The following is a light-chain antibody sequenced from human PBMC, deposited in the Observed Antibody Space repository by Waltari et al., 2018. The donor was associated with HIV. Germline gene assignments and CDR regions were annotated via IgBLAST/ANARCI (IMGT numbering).Light chain of an antibody. CDR2: INN. J-gene: IGLJ3*02. Sequence: QSVLIQSPSMSGTPGQSITISCSGSNSNIGKNGVYWHQQFPGTAPKVLIYINNRRPAGVPARFAGSKSGTSASLAISGLRSEDEADYYCSVWDDSLSVQVFGGGTKLTVL. CDR1: NSNIGKNG. CDR3: SVWDDSLSVQV. V-gene: IGLV1-47*01.